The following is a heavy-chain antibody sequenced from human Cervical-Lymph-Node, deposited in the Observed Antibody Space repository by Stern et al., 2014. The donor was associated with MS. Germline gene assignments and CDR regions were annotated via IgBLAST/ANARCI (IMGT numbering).Heavy chain of an antibody. D-gene: IGHD1-26*01. CDR2: INPSGGST. CDR3: ARGGRYSGSYEGGFDY. Sequence: QEQLVQSGAEVKKPGASVKVSCKASGYTFTSYYIHWVRQSPGQVLEWIGIINPSGGSTSYAQKFQGRVTMTRDTSTSTVYMELSSLRSEDTAVYYCARGGRYSGSYEGGFDYWGQGTLVTVSS. V-gene: IGHV1-46*01. CDR1: GYTFTSYY. J-gene: IGHJ4*02.